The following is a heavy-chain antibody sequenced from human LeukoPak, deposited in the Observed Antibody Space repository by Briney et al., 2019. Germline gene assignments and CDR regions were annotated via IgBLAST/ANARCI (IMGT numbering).Heavy chain of an antibody. J-gene: IGHJ6*03. Sequence: RPSETLSLTCAVYGGSFSGYYWSWIRQPPGKGLEWIGEINHSGSTNYNPSLKSRVTISVDTSKNQFSPKLSSVTAADTAVYYCARFGSGSYSRPGATPYYYYMDVWGKGTTVTVSS. CDR3: ARFGSGSYSRPGATPYYYYMDV. D-gene: IGHD3-10*01. CDR1: GGSFSGYY. V-gene: IGHV4-34*01. CDR2: INHSGST.